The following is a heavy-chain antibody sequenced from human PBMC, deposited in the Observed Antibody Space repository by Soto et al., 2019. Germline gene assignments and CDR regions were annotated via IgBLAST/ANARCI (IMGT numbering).Heavy chain of an antibody. CDR1: GGTFSSYA. CDR2: IIPIFGTA. D-gene: IGHD2-8*01. V-gene: IGHV1-69*13. Sequence: SVKVSCKASGGTFSSYAISWVRQAPGQGLEWVGGIIPIFGTANYAQKFQGRVTITADESTSTAYMELSSLRSEDTAVYYCARSGLGYCTNGVCYRFDPWGQGTLVTVSS. J-gene: IGHJ5*02. CDR3: ARSGLGYCTNGVCYRFDP.